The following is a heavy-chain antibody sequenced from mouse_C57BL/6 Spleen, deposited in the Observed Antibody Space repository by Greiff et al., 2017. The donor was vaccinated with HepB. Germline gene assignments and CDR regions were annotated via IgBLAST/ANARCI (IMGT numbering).Heavy chain of an antibody. J-gene: IGHJ2*01. V-gene: IGHV1-82*01. CDR2: IYPGDGDT. Sequence: VQLQQSGPELVKPGASVKISCKASGYAFSSSWMNWVKQRPGKGLEWIGRIYPGDGDTNYNGKFKGKATLTADKSSSTAYRQLSSLTSEDSAVYFCARRDSSGYLFDYWGQGTTLTVSS. CDR1: GYAFSSSW. D-gene: IGHD3-2*02. CDR3: ARRDSSGYLFDY.